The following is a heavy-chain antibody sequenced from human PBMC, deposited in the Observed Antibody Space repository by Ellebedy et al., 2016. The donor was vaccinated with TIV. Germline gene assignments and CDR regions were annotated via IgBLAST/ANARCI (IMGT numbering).Heavy chain of an antibody. D-gene: IGHD6-19*01. CDR3: ARQVEYSSGWFYYYGMDV. CDR2: IYYSGST. V-gene: IGHV4-59*08. CDR1: GGSITNYS. Sequence: MPSETLSLTCTVSGGSITNYSWSWIRQPPGMGLEWIGYIYYSGSTNYNPSLKSRVTISVDTSKNQFSLKLSSVTAADTAVYYCARQVEYSSGWFYYYGMDVWGQGTTVTVSS. J-gene: IGHJ6*02.